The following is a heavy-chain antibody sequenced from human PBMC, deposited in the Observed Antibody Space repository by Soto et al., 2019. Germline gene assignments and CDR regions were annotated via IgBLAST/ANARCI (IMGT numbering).Heavy chain of an antibody. CDR2: LSSDGFGA. Sequence: SLRLSCAASGFSLSPYWMHWVRQVPGRGLEWVARLSSDGFGAAYADSVKGRFFISRDIARNTLSLQMNSLRADDTAVYYCARDLGGPDYWGRGTSVTVSS. V-gene: IGHV3-74*03. CDR3: ARDLGGPDY. J-gene: IGHJ4*02. D-gene: IGHD3-16*01. CDR1: GFSLSPYW.